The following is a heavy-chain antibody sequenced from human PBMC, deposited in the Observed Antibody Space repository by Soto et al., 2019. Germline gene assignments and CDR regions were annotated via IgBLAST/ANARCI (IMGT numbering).Heavy chain of an antibody. Sequence: SETLSLTCSVSGASISKTYYYWGWVRQTPEKGMEWIGTVFYSGITYYNPSLESRVTISIDRSQNQFSLKLTSVTAADTAVYYCARPDSLSGTGWFDPWGRGTLVTVSS. D-gene: IGHD6-13*01. V-gene: IGHV4-39*01. CDR2: VFYSGIT. CDR3: ARPDSLSGTGWFDP. J-gene: IGHJ5*02. CDR1: GASISKTYYY.